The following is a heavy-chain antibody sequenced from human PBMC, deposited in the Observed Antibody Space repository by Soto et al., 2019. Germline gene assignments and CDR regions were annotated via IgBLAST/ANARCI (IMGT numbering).Heavy chain of an antibody. Sequence: ASVKFSFRASGYSFTDYDIHWVRPAPGQVRGWLGRINPKSGGTSTAQKFQGWVTMTTDTSISTASMELTRLPSDDTAIYYCARGDSTDCSNGVCSFFYNHDMDVWG. V-gene: IGHV1-2*04. CDR1: GYSFTDYD. CDR3: ARGDSTDCSNGVCSFFYNHDMDV. D-gene: IGHD2-8*01. J-gene: IGHJ6*01. CDR2: INPKSGGT.